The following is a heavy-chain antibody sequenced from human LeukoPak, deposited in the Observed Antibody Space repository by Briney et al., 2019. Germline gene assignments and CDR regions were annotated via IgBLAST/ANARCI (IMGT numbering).Heavy chain of an antibody. CDR3: ARDYYGSGSYSLYGGFWD. J-gene: IGHJ4*02. Sequence: GGSLRLSCAASGFTFSSYAMSWVRQAPGKGLEWVAVIWYDGSNKYYADSVKGRFTISRDNSKNTLYLQMNSLRAEDTAVYYCARDYYGSGSYSLYGGFWDWGQGTLVTVSS. V-gene: IGHV3-33*08. CDR1: GFTFSSYA. CDR2: IWYDGSNK. D-gene: IGHD3-10*01.